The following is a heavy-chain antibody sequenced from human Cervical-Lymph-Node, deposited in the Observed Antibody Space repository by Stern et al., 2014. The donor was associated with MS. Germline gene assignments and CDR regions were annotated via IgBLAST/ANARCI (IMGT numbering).Heavy chain of an antibody. Sequence: MQLVQSGAELKEPGESLKISCKTSGYNFINYWIAWVRQVPGKGLEWIGIIYPGDSDISYSPSFQGHVTMSVDKSKTTAYLQWKSLKASDTAVYYCARWSVACDYWGQGALITVSS. CDR1: GYNFINYW. V-gene: IGHV5-51*03. CDR2: IYPGDSDI. J-gene: IGHJ4*02. D-gene: IGHD2-21*01. CDR3: ARWSVACDY.